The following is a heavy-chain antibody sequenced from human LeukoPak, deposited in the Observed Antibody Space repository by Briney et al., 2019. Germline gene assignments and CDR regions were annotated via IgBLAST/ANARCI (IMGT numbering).Heavy chain of an antibody. CDR2: ISGSGGST. J-gene: IGHJ5*02. V-gene: IGHV3-23*01. CDR1: GFTFSSYA. D-gene: IGHD3-10*01. Sequence: GGSLRLSCAASGFTFSSYAMSWVRQAPGRGLEWVSAISGSGGSTYYADSVKGRFTISRDNSKNTLYLQMNSLRAEDTAVYYCAKFGKMVRGVIQNRFDPWGQGTLVTVSS. CDR3: AKFGKMVRGVIQNRFDP.